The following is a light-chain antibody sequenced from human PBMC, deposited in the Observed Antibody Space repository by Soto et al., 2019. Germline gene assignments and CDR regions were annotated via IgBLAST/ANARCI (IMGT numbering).Light chain of an antibody. CDR3: QKYNDWPPSWT. Sequence: EIVMTQSPATLSVSPGERVTLSCRASQSISSTLAGHHQRPGQAPRLLIYGVSTRATGIPARFSCSVSGTEFTLTISSLQSEDFAVYYCQKYNDWPPSWTVGQGTKVEIK. V-gene: IGKV3-15*01. CDR1: QSISST. CDR2: GVS. J-gene: IGKJ1*01.